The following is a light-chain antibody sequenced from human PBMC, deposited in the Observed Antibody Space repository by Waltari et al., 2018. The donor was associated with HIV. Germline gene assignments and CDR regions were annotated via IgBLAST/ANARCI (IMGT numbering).Light chain of an antibody. CDR2: WAS. Sequence: DIVMTQSPDSLAASLGERATINCKSHQTVLYTSNTKNYLAWYQQKPGQPPKLLIYWASTRESGVPDRFSGSGSGTDFTLTIRSLQAEDVAVYYCQQYFSTPWTFGQGTKVEIK. V-gene: IGKV4-1*01. CDR3: QQYFSTPWT. CDR1: QTVLYTSNTKNY. J-gene: IGKJ1*01.